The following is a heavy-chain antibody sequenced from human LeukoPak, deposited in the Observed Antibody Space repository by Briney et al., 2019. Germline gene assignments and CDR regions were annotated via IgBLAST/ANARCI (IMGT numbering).Heavy chain of an antibody. D-gene: IGHD3-16*02. CDR3: ARDGYYDYVWGSYRHRYYYYYMDV. CDR2: INPNSGGT. CDR1: GYTFTGYY. J-gene: IGHJ6*03. Sequence: GASVKVSCKASGYTFTGYYMHWVRQAPGQGLEWMGWINPNSGGTKYAQKFQGRVTMTRDTSISTAYMELSRLRSDDTAVYYCARDGYYDYVWGSYRHRYYYYYMDVWGKGTTVTVSS. V-gene: IGHV1-2*02.